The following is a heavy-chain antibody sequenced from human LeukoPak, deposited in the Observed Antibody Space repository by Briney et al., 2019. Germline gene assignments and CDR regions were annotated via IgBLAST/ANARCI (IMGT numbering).Heavy chain of an antibody. D-gene: IGHD1-26*01. V-gene: IGHV1-18*01. CDR1: VYTFTSYG. CDR3: AREQSVGAAFDY. CDR2: ISAYNGNT. J-gene: IGHJ4*02. Sequence: ASVTVSCTASVYTFTSYGIGWVRQAPGQGLEWMGWISAYNGNTNYAQKLQGRVTMTTDTSTSTAYMELRSLRSDDTAVYYCAREQSVGAAFDYWGQGTLVTVSS.